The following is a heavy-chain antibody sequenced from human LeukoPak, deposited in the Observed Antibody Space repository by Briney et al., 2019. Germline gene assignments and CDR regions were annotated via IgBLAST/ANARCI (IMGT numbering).Heavy chain of an antibody. D-gene: IGHD3-22*01. Sequence: GGSLRLSCAASGFTFSRYWMSWVRQAPGQGLEWVGRTRDKANSYTTEYAASVKGRFTISRDDSRNSLYLQMNSLKTEDTAVYYCARAYDTSGYYFDSFDMWGQGTMVTVSS. J-gene: IGHJ3*02. CDR2: TRDKANSYTT. CDR1: GFTFSRYW. CDR3: ARAYDTSGYYFDSFDM. V-gene: IGHV3-72*01.